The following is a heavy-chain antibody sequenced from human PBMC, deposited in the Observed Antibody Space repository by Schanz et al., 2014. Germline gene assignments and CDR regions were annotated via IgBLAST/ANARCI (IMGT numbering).Heavy chain of an antibody. Sequence: QVQLVQSGAEVKKPGASVKVSCKASGYTFTSYSIHWVRQAPGQRLEWMGWINAGTGNTEYSQKFQGRVTITRDTLASTAYMEVSSLRSEDTAVYYCARSGSSNWYFFDYWGQGTLXTVSS. D-gene: IGHD6-13*01. V-gene: IGHV1-3*01. CDR2: INAGTGNT. J-gene: IGHJ4*02. CDR1: GYTFTSYS. CDR3: ARSGSSNWYFFDY.